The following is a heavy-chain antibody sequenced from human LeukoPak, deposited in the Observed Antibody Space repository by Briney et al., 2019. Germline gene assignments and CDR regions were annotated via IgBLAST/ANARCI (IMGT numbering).Heavy chain of an antibody. CDR1: GGFISTYY. CDR3: ARLLPAAGYWYFDL. Sequence: SETLSLTCTVSGGFISTYYWNWIRQPPGKGLEWIGYIYYSGSTNYNPSLMSRVTISVDTSKNQFSLKLSSVTAADTAVYYCARLLPAAGYWYFDLWGRGTLVSVSS. J-gene: IGHJ2*01. CDR2: IYYSGST. D-gene: IGHD6-13*01. V-gene: IGHV4-59*08.